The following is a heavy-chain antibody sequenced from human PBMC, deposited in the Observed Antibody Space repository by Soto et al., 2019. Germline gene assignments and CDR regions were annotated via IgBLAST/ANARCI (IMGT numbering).Heavy chain of an antibody. CDR2: ISSSSSYI. Sequence: PGGSLRLSCAASGFTFSSYSMNWVRQAPGKVLEWVSSISSSSSYIYYADSVKGRFTISRDNAKNSPYLQMNSLRAEDTAVYYCARGRQLWADAFDIWGQGXMVTV. CDR1: GFTFSSYS. J-gene: IGHJ3*02. D-gene: IGHD5-18*01. CDR3: ARGRQLWADAFDI. V-gene: IGHV3-21*01.